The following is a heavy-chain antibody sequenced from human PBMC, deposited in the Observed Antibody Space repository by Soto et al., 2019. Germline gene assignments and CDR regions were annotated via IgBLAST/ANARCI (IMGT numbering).Heavy chain of an antibody. CDR1: GYAYTTYG. CDR3: AIDRSAALGYGMDV. Sequence: GGLLKGYWKGAGYAYTTYGIGWVRQKTGQGLEWMGWISVYNGKTNHAQKVQGRVTMTTDTSTSTAYLELRSLRSDDTAVYYCAIDRSAALGYGMDVWGQGTTVPVSS. V-gene: IGHV1-18*01. D-gene: IGHD6-13*01. CDR2: ISVYNGKT. J-gene: IGHJ6*02.